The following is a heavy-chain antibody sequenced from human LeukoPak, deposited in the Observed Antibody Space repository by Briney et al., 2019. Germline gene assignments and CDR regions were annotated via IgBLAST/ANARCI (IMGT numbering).Heavy chain of an antibody. CDR3: ARGPGYGGNSTLDY. CDR2: INHSGST. Sequence: SETLSLTCAVYGGSFSGYYWSWIRQPPGKGLEWIGEINHSGSTNYNPSLKSRVTVSVDTSKNLFSLKLSSVTAADTAVYYCARGPGYGGNSTLDYWGQGTLVTVSS. V-gene: IGHV4-34*01. D-gene: IGHD4-23*01. J-gene: IGHJ4*02. CDR1: GGSFSGYY.